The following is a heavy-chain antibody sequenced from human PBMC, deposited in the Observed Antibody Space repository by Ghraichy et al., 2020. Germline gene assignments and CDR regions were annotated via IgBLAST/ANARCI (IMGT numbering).Heavy chain of an antibody. J-gene: IGHJ4*02. Sequence: LSLTCAASGFTFSSYSMNWVRQAPGKGLEWVSSISSSSSYIYYADSVKGRFTISRDNAKNSLYLQMNSLRAEDTAVYYCASTVGAAGPFDYWGQGTLVTVSS. D-gene: IGHD6-13*01. CDR3: ASTVGAAGPFDY. V-gene: IGHV3-21*01. CDR1: GFTFSSYS. CDR2: ISSSSSYI.